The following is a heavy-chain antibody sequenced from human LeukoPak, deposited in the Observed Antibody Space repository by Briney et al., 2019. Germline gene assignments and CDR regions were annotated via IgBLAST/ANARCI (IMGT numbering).Heavy chain of an antibody. D-gene: IGHD3-16*02. V-gene: IGHV3-48*02. CDR1: GFPLSSYS. CDR3: STAKFDN. Sequence: GGSLTLSCAASGFPLSSYSINWVRQAPGKGLEWAAYINIDSITVNYADSVTGGFTIPIDSAKNSLYLQMNSLRDDHTPGYYLSTAKFDNRVQGALVSVSS. CDR2: INIDSITV. J-gene: IGHJ4*02.